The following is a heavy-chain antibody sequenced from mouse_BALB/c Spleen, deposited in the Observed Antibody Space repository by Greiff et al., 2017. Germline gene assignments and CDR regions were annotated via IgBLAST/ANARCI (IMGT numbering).Heavy chain of an antibody. CDR2: ISSGGSYT. D-gene: IGHD2-1*01. CDR1: GFTFSSYT. CDR3: TRDSYYGNSAWFAY. J-gene: IGHJ3*01. Sequence: EVQVVESGGGLVKPGGSLKLSCAASGFTFSSYTMSWVRQTPEKRLEWVATISSGGSYTYYPDSVKGRFTISRDNAKNTLYLQMSSLKSEDTAMYYCTRDSYYGNSAWFAYWGQGTLVTVSA. V-gene: IGHV5-6-4*01.